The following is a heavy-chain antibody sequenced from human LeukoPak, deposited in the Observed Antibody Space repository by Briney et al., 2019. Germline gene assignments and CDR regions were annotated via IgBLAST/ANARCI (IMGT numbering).Heavy chain of an antibody. CDR2: IRSKANNYAT. D-gene: IGHD2-21*02. Sequence: PGGSLRLSCAASGFTFSDSVIHWVRQASGNGLEWVGRIRSKANNYATAFAESVKGRFTISRDDSKNTAYLQMNSLKTEDTALYYCTRHGDVGAAPSDYWGQGTLVTVSS. CDR1: GFTFSDSV. V-gene: IGHV3-73*01. J-gene: IGHJ4*02. CDR3: TRHGDVGAAPSDY.